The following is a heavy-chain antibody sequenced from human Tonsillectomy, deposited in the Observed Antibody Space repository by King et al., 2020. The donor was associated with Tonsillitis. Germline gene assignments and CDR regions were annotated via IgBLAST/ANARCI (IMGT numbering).Heavy chain of an antibody. Sequence: VQLVESGGGLVKPGGSHRLSCAASGFTLSNAWMSWVRQAPGRGLEWVARIKSKTDGGTIDYAAPVKGRFTISKNDSINTLYLQMNSLKTEDTAVYYCTSRGYWGQGTLVTVSS. CDR3: TSRGY. V-gene: IGHV3-15*01. D-gene: IGHD1-1*01. J-gene: IGHJ4*02. CDR1: GFTLSNAW. CDR2: IKSKTDGGTI.